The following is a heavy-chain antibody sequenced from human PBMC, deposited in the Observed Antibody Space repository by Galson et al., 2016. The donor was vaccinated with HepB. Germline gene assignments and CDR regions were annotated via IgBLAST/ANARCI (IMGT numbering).Heavy chain of an antibody. D-gene: IGHD5-24*01. V-gene: IGHV3-33*01. CDR3: ARDKMRWLQLVYFLDH. J-gene: IGHJ4*02. Sequence: SLRLSCAASGFTFSNYGMHWDRQTPGKGLEWVALIWYDGSKKYYADSVKGRFTISRDNSKNTLYLQMDSLRAEDTAVYYCARDKMRWLQLVYFLDHWGQGTLVTVSS. CDR1: GFTFSNYG. CDR2: IWYDGSKK.